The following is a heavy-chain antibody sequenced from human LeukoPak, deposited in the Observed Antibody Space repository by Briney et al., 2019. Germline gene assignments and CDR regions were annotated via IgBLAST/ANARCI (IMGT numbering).Heavy chain of an antibody. CDR3: AKDIITMIAKYAFDI. CDR1: GFTFSSYA. CDR2: ISGSGGST. Sequence: GGSLRLSCAASGFTFSSYAMSWVRQAPGKGLEWVSSISGSGGSTYHADSVKGRFTISRDNSKNTLYLQMNSLRAEDTAVYYCAKDIITMIAKYAFDIWGQGTLVTVSS. J-gene: IGHJ3*02. V-gene: IGHV3-23*01. D-gene: IGHD3-22*01.